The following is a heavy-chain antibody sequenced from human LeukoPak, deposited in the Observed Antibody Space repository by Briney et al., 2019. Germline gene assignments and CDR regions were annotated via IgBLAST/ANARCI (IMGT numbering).Heavy chain of an antibody. D-gene: IGHD3-22*01. CDR3: AKGLWYYYDSSGYVDY. CDR2: ISSSSSYI. J-gene: IGHJ4*02. CDR1: GFTFSSYT. V-gene: IGHV3-21*01. Sequence: GGSLRLSCAASGFTFSSYTMNWVRQAPGKGLEWVSSISSSSSYIYYADSVKGRFTISRDNAKNSLYLHMNSLRAEETAVYYCAKGLWYYYDSSGYVDYWGQGTLVTVSS.